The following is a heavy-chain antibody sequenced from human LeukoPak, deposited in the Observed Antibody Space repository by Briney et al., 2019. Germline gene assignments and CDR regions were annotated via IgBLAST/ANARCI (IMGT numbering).Heavy chain of an antibody. Sequence: GGSLRLSCAASGFTFSDYYMSWIRQAPGKGLECISYISSSGNTTYYADSVKGRFTISGDNAKDSLHLQMNSLRVEDTAVYYCARGMSSSWGFDLWGRGTLVTVSS. V-gene: IGHV3-11*04. CDR1: GFTFSDYY. J-gene: IGHJ2*01. CDR3: ARGMSSSWGFDL. D-gene: IGHD6-13*01. CDR2: ISSSGNTT.